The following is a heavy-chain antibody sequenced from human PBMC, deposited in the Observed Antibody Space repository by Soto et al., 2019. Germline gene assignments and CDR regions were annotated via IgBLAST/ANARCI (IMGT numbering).Heavy chain of an antibody. D-gene: IGHD1-26*01. CDR2: IYYSGST. Sequence: SETLSLTCTVSGGSVTPGSYYWSWIRQPPGKGLEWIGYIYYSGSTNYNPSLKSRVTISVDTSKNQFSLKLSSVTAADTVVYYCARGGSYDALDGLDYWGQGTLVTVSS. J-gene: IGHJ4*02. V-gene: IGHV4-61*01. CDR1: GGSVTPGSYY. CDR3: ARGGSYDALDGLDY.